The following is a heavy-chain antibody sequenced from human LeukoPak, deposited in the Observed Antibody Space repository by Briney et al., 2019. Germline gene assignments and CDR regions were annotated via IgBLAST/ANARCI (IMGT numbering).Heavy chain of an antibody. D-gene: IGHD3-10*01. J-gene: IGHJ3*02. V-gene: IGHV4-59*01. CDR2: IYYSGST. CDR3: ARAVLTMVRVSFAFDI. CDR1: GGSISSYY. Sequence: SETLSLTRTVSGGSISSYYWSWIRQPPGKGLEWIGYIYYSGSTNYNPSLKSRVTISVDTSKNQFSLKLSSVTAADTAVYYCARAVLTMVRVSFAFDIWGQGTMVTVSS.